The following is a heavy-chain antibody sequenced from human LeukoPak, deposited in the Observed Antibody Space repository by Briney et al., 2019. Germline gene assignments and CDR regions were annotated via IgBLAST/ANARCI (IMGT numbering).Heavy chain of an antibody. CDR2: IYYSGST. CDR3: ARSPLGNYYYYYMDV. CDR1: GGSISSYY. J-gene: IGHJ6*03. D-gene: IGHD3-16*01. Sequence: PSETLSLTCTVSGGSISSYYWSWIRQPPGKGLEWIGYIYYSGSTNYNPSLKSRVTISVDTSKNQFSLKLSSVTAADTAVYHCARSPLGNYYYYYMDVWGTGTTVTVSS. V-gene: IGHV4-59*01.